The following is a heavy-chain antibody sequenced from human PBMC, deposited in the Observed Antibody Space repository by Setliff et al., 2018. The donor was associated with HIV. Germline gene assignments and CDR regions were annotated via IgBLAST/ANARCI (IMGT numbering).Heavy chain of an antibody. J-gene: IGHJ6*02. V-gene: IGHV1-18*01. D-gene: IGHD6-13*01. CDR2: ISAYNGNT. CDR1: GYTFTSYG. Sequence: GASVKVSCKASGYTFTSYGISWVRQAPGQGFEWLGWISAYNGNTNYAQKLQGRVTMTTDTSTSTAYMELRSLRSDDTAVYYCASHSHYYYYGMDVWGQGTTVTVSS. CDR3: ASHSHYYYYGMDV.